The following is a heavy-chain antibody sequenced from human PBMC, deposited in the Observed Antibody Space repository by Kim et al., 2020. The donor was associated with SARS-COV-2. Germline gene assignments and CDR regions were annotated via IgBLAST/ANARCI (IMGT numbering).Heavy chain of an antibody. CDR1: GFTFTRYS. CDR2: ISSSSRYK. Sequence: GGSLRLSCAASGFTFTRYSMNWVRQAPGKGLEWVSSISSSSRYKYYADSMKGRVTISRDNAKNSLDLQMISLRAEDTAVYYCTRDPDGGDYGMDVWGQGTTVTVSS. CDR3: TRDPDGGDYGMDV. J-gene: IGHJ6*02. V-gene: IGHV3-21*06.